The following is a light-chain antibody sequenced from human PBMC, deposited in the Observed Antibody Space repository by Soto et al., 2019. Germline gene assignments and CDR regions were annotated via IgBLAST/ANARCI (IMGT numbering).Light chain of an antibody. CDR2: GAS. CDR1: QSVSSSY. V-gene: IGKV3-20*01. Sequence: EIVLTQSPGTLSLSPGERATLSCRASQSVSSSYLAWYQQQPGQAPRLLIYGASSRATGIPDRFSGSGSGTDFTLTISRLEAEDFAVYYCQQYGRSPLTFGGGTKVEIK. J-gene: IGKJ4*01. CDR3: QQYGRSPLT.